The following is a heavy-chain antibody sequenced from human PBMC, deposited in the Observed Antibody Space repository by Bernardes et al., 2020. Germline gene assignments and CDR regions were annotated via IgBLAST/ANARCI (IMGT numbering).Heavy chain of an antibody. CDR2: ISAIGDYI. V-gene: IGHV3-21*01. J-gene: IGHJ4*02. CDR3: ARDVQTQLRQLDS. Sequence: GGSLRLSCAASGFTFSSFSMTWVRQPPGRGLEWVSSISAIGDYIFYANSVKGRFAISRDNAKNSLYLQLNSLSAEDTAVYYCARDVQTQLRQLDSCGQGTLVSVSS. D-gene: IGHD1-1*01. CDR1: GFTFSSFS.